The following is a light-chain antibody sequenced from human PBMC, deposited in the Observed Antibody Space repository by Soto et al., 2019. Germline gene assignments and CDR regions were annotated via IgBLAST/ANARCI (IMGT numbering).Light chain of an antibody. CDR2: EVS. CDR1: SRNVGTYQA. J-gene: IGLJ1*01. V-gene: IGLV2-23*02. Sequence: QSVLTQPASVSGSPGQSVTISCTGTSRNVGTYQAISWYQQHPGKAPKLILFEVSQRPSGVSDRFSGSKSGITASLTISGLQAEDEADYYSCSYASSSTYVFGTGTKVTVL. CDR3: CSYASSSTYV.